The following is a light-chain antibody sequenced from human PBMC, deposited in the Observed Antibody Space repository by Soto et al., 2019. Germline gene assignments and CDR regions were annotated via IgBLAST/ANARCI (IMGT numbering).Light chain of an antibody. CDR2: GDN. CDR1: SSNIGNNY. CDR3: GTWDSSLSAVV. J-gene: IGLJ2*01. V-gene: IGLV1-51*01. Sequence: QSVLTQPPSVSAAPGQKVTISCSGSSSNIGNNYVSWYQQLPGTAPQLLIYGDNERPSGIPDRFSGSKSGTSATLGITGLQTGDEADYYCGTWDSSLSAVVFGGGTKVTVL.